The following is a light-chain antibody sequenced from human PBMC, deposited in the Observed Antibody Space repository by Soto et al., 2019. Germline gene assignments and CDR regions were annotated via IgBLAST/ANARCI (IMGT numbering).Light chain of an antibody. CDR3: QQYGSSPWT. Sequence: EIVLTQSPGTLSLSPGERPTLSGRAIQGVSTKYLACYQQKPGQAPRPLIYGASSRATGVPDRFSGSGAGTDFTLTISRLESEDFAVYYCQQYGSSPWTFGPGTKVDIK. CDR2: GAS. J-gene: IGKJ1*01. CDR1: QGVSTKY. V-gene: IGKV3-20*01.